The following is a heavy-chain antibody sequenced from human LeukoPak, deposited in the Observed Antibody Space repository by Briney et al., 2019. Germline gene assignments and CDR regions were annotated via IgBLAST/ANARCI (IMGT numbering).Heavy chain of an antibody. CDR2: IYYSGGT. Sequence: SETLSLTCTVSGGSVSSGSYYWSWIRQCPGKGLEWIGYIYYSGGTNYNPSLKSRVTISVDTSKNQVSLNLRSVTAADTAVYYCVTMVPPQYSYGSSLDHWGQGTLVTVSS. CDR1: GGSVSSGSYY. CDR3: VTMVPPQYSYGSSLDH. J-gene: IGHJ4*02. V-gene: IGHV4-61*01. D-gene: IGHD5-18*01.